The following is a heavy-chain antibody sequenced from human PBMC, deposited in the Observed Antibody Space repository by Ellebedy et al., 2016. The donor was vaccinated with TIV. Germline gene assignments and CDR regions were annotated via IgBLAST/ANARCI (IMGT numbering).Heavy chain of an antibody. J-gene: IGHJ3*02. CDR2: ISGSGGST. D-gene: IGHD1-26*01. Sequence: GGSLRLSXAASGFTFSSYAMSWVRQAPGKGLEWVSAISGSGGSTYYADSVKGRFTISRDNSKNTLYLQMNSLRAEDTAVYYCAKDLLVGATHLDAFDIWGQGTMVTVSS. CDR1: GFTFSSYA. CDR3: AKDLLVGATHLDAFDI. V-gene: IGHV3-23*01.